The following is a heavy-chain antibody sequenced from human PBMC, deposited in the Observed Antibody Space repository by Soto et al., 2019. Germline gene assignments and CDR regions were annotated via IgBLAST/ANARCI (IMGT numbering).Heavy chain of an antibody. Sequence: PGGSLRLSCSASGFTFSNYAMHWVRQAPGKGLEWVAIISFDGSNEHYADSVQGRFTISRDNSENTLYLQMNSLRTDDTAVYYCARPAATVIYYSGMDVWGQGTKVNVSS. D-gene: IGHD2-2*01. CDR2: ISFDGSNE. CDR1: GFTFSNYA. V-gene: IGHV3-30-3*01. CDR3: ARPAATVIYYSGMDV. J-gene: IGHJ6*02.